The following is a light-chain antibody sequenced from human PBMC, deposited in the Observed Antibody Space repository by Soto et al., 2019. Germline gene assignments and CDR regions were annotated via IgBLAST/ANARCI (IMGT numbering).Light chain of an antibody. CDR2: NVS. CDR1: SSDVGGYNY. CDR3: CSYAGSSWV. V-gene: IGLV2-11*01. J-gene: IGLJ3*02. Sequence: QSALTQSRSLSGSPGQSVTISCTGTSSDVGGYNYVSWYQQHPGKAPKVIIHNVSERPSGVPDRFSGSKSGNTASLTISGLQAEDEADYYCCSYAGSSWVFGGGTKLTVL.